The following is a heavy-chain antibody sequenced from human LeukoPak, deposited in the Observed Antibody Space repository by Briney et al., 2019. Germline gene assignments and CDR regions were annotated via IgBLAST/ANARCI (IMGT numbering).Heavy chain of an antibody. J-gene: IGHJ4*02. Sequence: ASVKVSCKASGGTFSSYAISWVRQAPGQGLEWMGGIIPMFGTANCAQKFQGRVTITTDESTSTAYMELSSLRSEDTAVYYCARGGYCGGDCYWISYYWGQGTLVTVSS. CDR1: GGTFSSYA. CDR2: IIPMFGTA. D-gene: IGHD2-21*02. CDR3: ARGGYCGGDCYWISYY. V-gene: IGHV1-69*05.